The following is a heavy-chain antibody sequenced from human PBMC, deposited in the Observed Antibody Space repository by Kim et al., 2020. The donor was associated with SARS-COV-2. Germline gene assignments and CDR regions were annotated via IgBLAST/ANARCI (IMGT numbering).Heavy chain of an antibody. J-gene: IGHJ3*02. V-gene: IGHV1-2*04. D-gene: IGHD3-9*01. Sequence: ASVKVSCKASGYTFTGYYMHWVRQAPGQGLEWMGWINPNSGGTNYAQKFQGWVTMTRDTSISTAYMELSRLRSDDTAVYYCASTYYDILTGYSPPGAFDIWGQGTMVTVSS. CDR1: GYTFTGYY. CDR2: INPNSGGT. CDR3: ASTYYDILTGYSPPGAFDI.